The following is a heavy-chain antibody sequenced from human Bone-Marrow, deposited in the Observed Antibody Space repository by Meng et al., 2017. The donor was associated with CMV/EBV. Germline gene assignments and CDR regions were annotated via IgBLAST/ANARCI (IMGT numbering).Heavy chain of an antibody. V-gene: IGHV3-9*01. Sequence: GGSLRLSCAASGFTFDDYAMHWVRQAPGKGLEWVSGISWNSGSIGYADSVKRRFTISRDNAKNSLYLQMNSLRAEDTALYYCAKDNGKFGGDYHFDYWGQGTLVTVSS. D-gene: IGHD4-17*01. CDR3: AKDNGKFGGDYHFDY. J-gene: IGHJ4*02. CDR2: ISWNSGSI. CDR1: GFTFDDYA.